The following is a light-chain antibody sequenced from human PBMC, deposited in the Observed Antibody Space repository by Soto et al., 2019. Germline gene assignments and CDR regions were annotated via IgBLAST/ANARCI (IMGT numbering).Light chain of an antibody. CDR2: GAS. CDR3: QQYGSSPIT. V-gene: IGKV3-20*01. CDR1: QSVSGSY. Sequence: EIVLTQSPCTVSFSPGEPVTLSCSASQSVSGSYLAWYQQKPGQAPRLLIYGASSRATGIPDRFSGSGSGTDFTLTISRLEPEDFAVYYCQQYGSSPITFGQGTRLEIK. J-gene: IGKJ5*01.